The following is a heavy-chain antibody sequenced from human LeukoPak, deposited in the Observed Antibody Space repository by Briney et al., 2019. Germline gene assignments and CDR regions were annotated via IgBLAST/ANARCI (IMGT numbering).Heavy chain of an antibody. V-gene: IGHV1-69*04. Sequence: GAAVKVSCKASGGTFNSYAISWVRQAPGQGLEWMGRIIPILGIANYARKFQGRVTITADKSTSTADMDLSSLRSDDTAGYYLARAATMVRGEDINDAFAIWGQGTMVTVSS. CDR1: GGTFNSYA. CDR3: ARAATMVRGEDINDAFAI. CDR2: IIPILGIA. J-gene: IGHJ3*02. D-gene: IGHD3-10*01.